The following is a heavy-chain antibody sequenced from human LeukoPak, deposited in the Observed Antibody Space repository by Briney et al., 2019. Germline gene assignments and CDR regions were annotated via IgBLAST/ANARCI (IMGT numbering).Heavy chain of an antibody. V-gene: IGHV1-69*06. CDR1: GGTFSSYA. CDR3: ARPSGWFGELSPYYYGMDV. CDR2: IIPIFGTA. J-gene: IGHJ6*04. D-gene: IGHD3-10*01. Sequence: ASVKVSCKASGGTFSSYAISWVRQAPGQGLEWMGGIIPIFGTANYAQKFQGRVTITADKSTSTAYMELSSPRFEDTAVYYCARPSGWFGELSPYYYGMDVWGKGTTVTVSS.